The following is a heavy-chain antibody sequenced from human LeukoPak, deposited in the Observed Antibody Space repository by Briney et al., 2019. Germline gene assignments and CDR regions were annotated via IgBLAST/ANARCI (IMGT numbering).Heavy chain of an antibody. V-gene: IGHV1-46*01. D-gene: IGHD2/OR15-2a*01. CDR3: ARNRESGLDY. Sequence: ASVKVSCKASGYTFTGYYMHWVRQAPGQGLEWMGFINPSGGSTSYAQKSQDRVTMTRDTSTSTVYMELSSLRSEDTAVYYCARNRESGLDYWGQGTLVTVSS. J-gene: IGHJ4*02. CDR1: GYTFTGYY. CDR2: INPSGGST.